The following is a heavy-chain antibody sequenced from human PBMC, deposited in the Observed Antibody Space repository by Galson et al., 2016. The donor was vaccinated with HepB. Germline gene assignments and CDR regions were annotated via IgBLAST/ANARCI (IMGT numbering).Heavy chain of an antibody. CDR1: GASVSDYY. CDR2: VYNSGHT. D-gene: IGHD2-15*01. Sequence: ETLSLTCTVSGASVSDYYWNWIRQSPGKGLEWIGIVYNSGHTYYNPSLESRVTISLDTSKNQFFLDLSSLTAADTAVYYCARRVEYCGGGRCSPWYFDVWGRGTLVTVPP. CDR3: ARRVEYCGGGRCSPWYFDV. J-gene: IGHJ2*01. V-gene: IGHV4-59*02.